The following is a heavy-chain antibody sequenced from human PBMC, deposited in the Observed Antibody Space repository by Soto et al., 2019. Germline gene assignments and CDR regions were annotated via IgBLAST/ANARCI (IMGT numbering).Heavy chain of an antibody. CDR1: GYTFTNHG. CDR3: ARDRVAGIWGDAFDI. V-gene: IGHV1-18*04. Sequence: QVQLVQSGAEVKKPGASVKVSCKTSGYTFTNHGINWVRQAPGQGLEWMGWINPYNANVNYAQKLQGRVTMTTDTPTTTAYMDLGSLASDDTAVYYCARDRVAGIWGDAFDIWGQGTRVTVSS. CDR2: INPYNANV. J-gene: IGHJ3*02. D-gene: IGHD3-16*01.